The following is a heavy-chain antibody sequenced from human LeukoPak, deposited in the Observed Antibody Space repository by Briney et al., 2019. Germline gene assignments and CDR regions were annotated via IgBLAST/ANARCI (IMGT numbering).Heavy chain of an antibody. CDR2: ISGGGDAT. CDR1: DFSFITYA. V-gene: IGHV3-23*01. Sequence: GGSLRLSCAASDFSFITYAMSWVRQAPGKGLEWVSTISGGGDATYYADSVKGRFTISRDNSKNTLYLEMNSLRAEDTAVYYCAKDIGSYYDYWGQGILVTVSS. D-gene: IGHD3-10*01. CDR3: AKDIGSYYDY. J-gene: IGHJ4*02.